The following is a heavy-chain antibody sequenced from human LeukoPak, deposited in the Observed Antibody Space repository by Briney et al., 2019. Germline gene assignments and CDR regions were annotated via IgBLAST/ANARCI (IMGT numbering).Heavy chain of an antibody. V-gene: IGHV4-39*01. D-gene: IGHD3-3*01. CDR1: GGSIRSSYYY. Sequence: SETLSLTCTVSGGSIRSSYYYWGWIRQPPGKGLEWIGGIHYSGNTYYNPSLKSRVTISVDTSKNQFSLKLSSVTAADTAVYYCARLGAGPTYYDFWSGYSSFYFDYWGQGTLVTVSS. CDR2: IHYSGNT. J-gene: IGHJ4*02. CDR3: ARLGAGPTYYDFWSGYSSFYFDY.